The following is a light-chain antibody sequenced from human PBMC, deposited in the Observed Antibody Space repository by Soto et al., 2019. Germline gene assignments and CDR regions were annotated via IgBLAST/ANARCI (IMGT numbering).Light chain of an antibody. CDR3: QTWGTGNWV. CDR1: SGHSNYD. Sequence: QLVLTQSPSASASLGASVKLTCTLSSGHSNYDIAWHQQQPEKGPRYLMKLNSDGSHTKGDEIPDRFSGPSSGAERYLTISSLQSEDEADYYCQTWGTGNWVFGGGTKVTVL. V-gene: IGLV4-69*01. CDR2: LNSDGSH. J-gene: IGLJ3*02.